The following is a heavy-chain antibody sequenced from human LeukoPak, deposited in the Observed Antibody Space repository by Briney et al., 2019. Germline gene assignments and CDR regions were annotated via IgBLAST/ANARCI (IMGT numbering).Heavy chain of an antibody. CDR3: ARDRGSYLDY. CDR1: GFTFNSYA. D-gene: IGHD1-26*01. CDR2: TSYDGSSK. Sequence: GRSLRLSCAASGFTFNSYAMHWVRQAPGKGLEWVAFTSYDGSSKYYADSVKGRFTISRDNSKNTLYLQINSLRTEDTAMYYCARDRGSYLDYWGQGTLVTVSS. V-gene: IGHV3-30-3*01. J-gene: IGHJ4*02.